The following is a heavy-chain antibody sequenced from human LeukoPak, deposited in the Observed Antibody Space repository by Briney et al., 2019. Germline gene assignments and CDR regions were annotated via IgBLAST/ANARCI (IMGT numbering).Heavy chain of an antibody. CDR2: ISGSGGGT. J-gene: IGHJ2*01. D-gene: IGHD6-25*01. CDR1: RFTFSSYA. CDR3: AKDLSGYGPYWYFDL. V-gene: IGHV3-23*01. Sequence: GRSLTLSCEASRFTFSSYARNWFRHAPEEGLEWVSSISGSGGGTYYADSVKGRFTISRDNSKNTLYLQMNNLRAEDSAVYYCAKDLSGYGPYWYFDLWGRGTLVTVSS.